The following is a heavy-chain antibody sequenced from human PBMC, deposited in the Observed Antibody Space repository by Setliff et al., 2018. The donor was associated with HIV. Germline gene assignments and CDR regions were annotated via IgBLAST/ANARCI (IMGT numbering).Heavy chain of an antibody. CDR2: IVPNSGGT. V-gene: IGHV1-2*06. CDR1: GYTFTAYY. Sequence: ASVKVSCKASGYTFTAYYMHWVRQAPGQGLEWMGRIVPNSGGTNYAQKFQGRITMTRDTSISTAYMELSGLRSDDTAVYYCARSKKRGDYYYYYYYMDVWG. D-gene: IGHD3-16*01. CDR3: ARSKKRGDYYYYYYYMDV. J-gene: IGHJ6*03.